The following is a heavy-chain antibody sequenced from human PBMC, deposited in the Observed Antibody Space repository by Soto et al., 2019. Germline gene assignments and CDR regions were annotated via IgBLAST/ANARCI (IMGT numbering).Heavy chain of an antibody. Sequence: GSLRLSCAASGFTFSSYAMHWVRQAPGKGLEWVAVISYDGSNRYYADSVKGRFTISRDNSKNTLYLQMNSLRAEDTAVYYCARDFGYCSSTSCYLGPYYYYGMDVWGQGTTVTVSS. V-gene: IGHV3-30-3*01. J-gene: IGHJ6*02. CDR2: ISYDGSNR. CDR3: ARDFGYCSSTSCYLGPYYYYGMDV. CDR1: GFTFSSYA. D-gene: IGHD2-2*01.